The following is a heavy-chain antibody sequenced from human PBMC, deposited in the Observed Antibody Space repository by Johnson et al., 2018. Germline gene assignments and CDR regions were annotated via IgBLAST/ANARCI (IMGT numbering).Heavy chain of an antibody. CDR1: GFTFSSYS. CDR2: ISSSSSTI. J-gene: IGHJ6*02. CDR3: AADQPLGGDYYYDGVDV. D-gene: IGHD1-14*01. V-gene: IGHV3-48*01. Sequence: EVQLVESGGGLVQPGGSLRLSCAASGFTFSSYSMNWVRQAPGKGLEWVSYISSSSSTIYYADSVKGRFTIPRDNAKNSLYLQMNSLRAEDTAVYYCAADQPLGGDYYYDGVDVWRQGTTVTVSS.